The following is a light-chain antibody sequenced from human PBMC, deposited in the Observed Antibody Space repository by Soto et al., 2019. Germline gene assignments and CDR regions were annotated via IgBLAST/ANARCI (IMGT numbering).Light chain of an antibody. CDR3: SSYTSISPYV. J-gene: IGLJ1*01. CDR1: SSDVGIYKY. V-gene: IGLV2-14*01. Sequence: QSVLTQPASVAGSPGQSITISYTATSSDVGIYKYFSWYQQHPGKAPKLIIYDVTNRPSGVSNRFSGSKSGNTASLTISGLQAEDEADYYCSSYTSISPYVFGAGTKVTVL. CDR2: DVT.